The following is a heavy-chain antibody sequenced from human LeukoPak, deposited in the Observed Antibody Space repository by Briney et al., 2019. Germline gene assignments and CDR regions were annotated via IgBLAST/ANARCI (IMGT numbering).Heavy chain of an antibody. CDR2: MNPNSGNT. CDR1: GYTFTSYD. D-gene: IGHD6-13*01. V-gene: IGHV1-8*01. CDR3: ARVGYSSSWYPAHYYYYYMDV. J-gene: IGHJ6*03. Sequence: ASVKVSCKASGYTFTSYDINWVRQATGQGLEWMGWMNPNSGNTGYAQKFQGRVTMTRNTSISTAYMELSSLRSEDTAVYYCARVGYSSSWYPAHYYYYYMDVWGKGTTVTVSS.